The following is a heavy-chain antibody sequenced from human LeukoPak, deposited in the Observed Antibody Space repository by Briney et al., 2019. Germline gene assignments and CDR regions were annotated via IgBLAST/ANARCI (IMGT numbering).Heavy chain of an antibody. CDR3: AREYSSSSGRAFDH. CDR1: GFSFSNYW. CDR2: ISPDGSGT. D-gene: IGHD6-6*01. J-gene: IGHJ4*02. V-gene: IGHV3-74*01. Sequence: QPGGSLRLSCAASGFSFSNYWMLWVRPGPGKGLLWVSRISPDGSGTTYADSVKGRFVISRDNAQNTVYLQMSSLRPEDTAVYYCAREYSSSSGRAFDHWGQGTLVTASS.